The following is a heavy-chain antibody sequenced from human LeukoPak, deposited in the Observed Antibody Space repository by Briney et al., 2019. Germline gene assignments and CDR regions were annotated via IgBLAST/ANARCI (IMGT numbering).Heavy chain of an antibody. CDR1: GFTFRNHW. CDR2: IKPDGSEK. J-gene: IGHJ4*02. D-gene: IGHD3-3*01. Sequence: GGSLRLSCAASGFTFRNHWMTWVRQAPGKGLEWVANIKPDGSEKGYLDSVKGRFTISRDNARDSLFLQMNSLRVEDTGVYYCAKYGGYAFFDWGQGTLVTVSS. CDR3: AKYGGYAFFD. V-gene: IGHV3-7*01.